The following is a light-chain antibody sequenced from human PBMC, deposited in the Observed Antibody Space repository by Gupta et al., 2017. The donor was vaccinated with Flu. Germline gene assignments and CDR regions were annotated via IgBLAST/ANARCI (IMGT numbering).Light chain of an antibody. Sequence: ENELTQSPGTLYLSPGERATVSCRASQSLTGSHLAWYQHKPGQAPRLLIHGASTRATGIPDRFSGSGSGTDFTLTISRLEPEDFAVYLCHQYGSAPATFGQGTKVEI. V-gene: IGKV3-20*01. CDR3: HQYGSAPAT. CDR1: QSLTGSH. J-gene: IGKJ1*01. CDR2: GAS.